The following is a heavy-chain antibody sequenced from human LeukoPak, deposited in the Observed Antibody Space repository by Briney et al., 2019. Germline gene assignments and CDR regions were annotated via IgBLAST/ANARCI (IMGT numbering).Heavy chain of an antibody. CDR1: GFTFSSCG. J-gene: IGHJ3*02. D-gene: IGHD6-19*01. CDR2: ISYDGSNK. V-gene: IGHV3-30*18. Sequence: PGGSLRLSCAASGFTFSSCGMHWVRQAPGKGLEWVAVISYDGSNKYYADSVKGRFTISRDNSKNTLFLEVNSLRAEDTAVYYCAKALTSGWYLDAFNIWGQGTMVTVSS. CDR3: AKALTSGWYLDAFNI.